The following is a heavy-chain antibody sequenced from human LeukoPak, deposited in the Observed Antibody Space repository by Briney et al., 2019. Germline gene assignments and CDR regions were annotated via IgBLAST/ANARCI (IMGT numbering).Heavy chain of an antibody. CDR2: IYATDLT. CDR1: GRSIRSVY. J-gene: IGHJ5*02. Sequence: PSETLSLTCTVSGRSIRSVYWNWIRQSAGKGLEWIGRIYATDLTNYNPSLKSRVTLSVDMSKNELSLTLKSVTAADTAVYYCARGFGSGTSPIDLWGQGALVTVSP. D-gene: IGHD3-10*01. V-gene: IGHV4-4*07. CDR3: ARGFGSGTSPIDL.